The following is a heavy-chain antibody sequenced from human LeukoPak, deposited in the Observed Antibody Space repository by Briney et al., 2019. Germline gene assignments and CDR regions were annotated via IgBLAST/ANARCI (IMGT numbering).Heavy chain of an antibody. CDR1: GGTFSSYA. Sequence: SVKVSCKASGGTFSSYAISWVRQAPGQGLEWMGRIVPIFGTANYAQKFQGRVTITTDESTSTAYMELSSLRSEDTAVYYCARDLQPTYDILTGYNDNWFDPWGQGTLVTVSS. V-gene: IGHV1-69*05. CDR3: ARDLQPTYDILTGYNDNWFDP. CDR2: IVPIFGTA. J-gene: IGHJ5*02. D-gene: IGHD3-9*01.